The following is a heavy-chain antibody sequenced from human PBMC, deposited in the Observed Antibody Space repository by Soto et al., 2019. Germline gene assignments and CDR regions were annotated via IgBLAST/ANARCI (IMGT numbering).Heavy chain of an antibody. CDR1: GGTFSSYT. V-gene: IGHV1-69*04. Sequence: ASVKVSCKASGGTFSSYTISWVRQAPGQGLEWMGRIIPILGIANYAQKFQGRVTITADKSTSTAYMELSSLRSEDTAVYYCARDSTLGSDYFDYWGQGTLVTVSS. J-gene: IGHJ4*02. CDR2: IIPILGIA. CDR3: ARDSTLGSDYFDY. D-gene: IGHD2-15*01.